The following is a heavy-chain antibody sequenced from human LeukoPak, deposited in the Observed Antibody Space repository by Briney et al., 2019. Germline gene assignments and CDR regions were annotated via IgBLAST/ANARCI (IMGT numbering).Heavy chain of an antibody. CDR1: GFTFSSYA. CDR2: IRYDGSNK. V-gene: IGHV3-30*02. CDR3: AKDLIVLMVYAIPGD. D-gene: IGHD2-8*01. J-gene: IGHJ4*02. Sequence: GGSLRLSCAASGFTFSSYAMHWVRQAPGKGLEWVAFIRYDGSNKYYADSVKGRFTISRDNSKNTLYLQMNSLRAEDTAVHYCAKDLIVLMVYAIPGDWGQGTLVTVSS.